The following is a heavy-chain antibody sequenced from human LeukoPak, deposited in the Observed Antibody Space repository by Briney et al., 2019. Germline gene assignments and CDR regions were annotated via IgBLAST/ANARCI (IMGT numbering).Heavy chain of an antibody. J-gene: IGHJ4*02. V-gene: IGHV3-23*01. CDR2: INDNGAGT. D-gene: IGHD1-1*01. CDR3: AKTDNWNDDY. Sequence: GGSLRLSCAASGFTFSSYAMSWVRQAPGKGLKWVSTINDNGAGTYYADSVKGRFTISRDNSKNTLYLQMNSLRAEDTAVYYCAKTDNWNDDYWGQGTLVTVSS. CDR1: GFTFSSYA.